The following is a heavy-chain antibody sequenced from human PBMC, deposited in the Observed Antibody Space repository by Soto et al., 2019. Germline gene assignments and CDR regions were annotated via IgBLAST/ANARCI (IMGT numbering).Heavy chain of an antibody. CDR1: GYTFSSYG. CDR2: ISTYNGNT. CDR3: ARDRTTTIRGFDP. D-gene: IGHD5-12*01. J-gene: IGHJ5*02. Sequence: QVQLVQSGAEVKKPGASVKVSCKASGYTFSSYGISWVRQAPGQGLEWMGWISTYNGNTNYAQKLQGRVAMTTDTSTSTAYMELRSLKSDDTASYYCARDRTTTIRGFDPWGQGTLVTVSS. V-gene: IGHV1-18*01.